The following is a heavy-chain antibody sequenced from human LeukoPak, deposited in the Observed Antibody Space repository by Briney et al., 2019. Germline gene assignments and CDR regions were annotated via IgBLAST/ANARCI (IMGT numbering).Heavy chain of an antibody. V-gene: IGHV1-69*05. J-gene: IGHJ3*02. D-gene: IGHD5-18*01. CDR3: ARAGYSYGSGYAFDI. Sequence: SVKVSCKASGGTFSSYAISWVRQAPGQGLEWMGGIIPIFGTANYAQKFQGRVTISTDESTSTAYMELSSLRSEDTAVYYCARAGYSYGSGYAFDIWGQGTMVTVSS. CDR2: IIPIFGTA. CDR1: GGTFSSYA.